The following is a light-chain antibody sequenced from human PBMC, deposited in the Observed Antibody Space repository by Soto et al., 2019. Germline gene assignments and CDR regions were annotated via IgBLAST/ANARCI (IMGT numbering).Light chain of an antibody. J-gene: IGKJ4*01. CDR3: QQYGSSPLT. Sequence: EIVLTQPPGTLSLSPGERATLSCRASQSVSNNYLAWYQQKPGQAPRLLISGASSRATGNTDRFKGSGSGTDFTLTSSRLDPEDFAVYYCQQYGSSPLTFGGGTNVEIK. V-gene: IGKV3-20*01. CDR2: GAS. CDR1: QSVSNNY.